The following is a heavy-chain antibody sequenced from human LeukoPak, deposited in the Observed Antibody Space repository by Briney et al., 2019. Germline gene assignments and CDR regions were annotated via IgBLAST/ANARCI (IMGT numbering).Heavy chain of an antibody. CDR3: ARCSGWDLYYFDY. D-gene: IGHD6-19*01. J-gene: IGHJ4*02. CDR1: GGSISSSSYY. V-gene: IGHV4-39*01. CDR2: IYYSGST. Sequence: SQTLSLTCTVSGGSISSSSYYWGWIRQPPGKGLEWIGSIYYSGSTYYNLSLKSRVTISVDTSKNQFSLKLSSVTAADTAVYYCARCSGWDLYYFDYWGQGNLVTVSS.